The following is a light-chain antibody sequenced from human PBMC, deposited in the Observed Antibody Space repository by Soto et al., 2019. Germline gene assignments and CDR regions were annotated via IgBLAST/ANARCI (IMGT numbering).Light chain of an antibody. CDR1: QSVSSN. CDR2: GAS. J-gene: IGKJ1*01. Sequence: EIVMTQSPATLSVSPGERVTLSCMASQSVSSNLAWYQQKPGQSPRLLIYGASTRATGIPARFSGSGSGTEFTLTISSLQSEDFAVYYCQQYINLWTFGQGTKVDI. CDR3: QQYINLWT. V-gene: IGKV3-15*01.